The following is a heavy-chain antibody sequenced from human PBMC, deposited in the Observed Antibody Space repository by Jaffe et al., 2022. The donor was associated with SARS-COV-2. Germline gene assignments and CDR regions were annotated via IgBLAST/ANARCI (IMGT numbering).Heavy chain of an antibody. Sequence: QVQLQQWGAGLLKPSETLSLTCAVYGGSFSGYYWSWIRQPPGKGLEWIGEINHSGSTNYNPSLKSRVTISVDTSKNQFSLKLSSVTAADTAVYYCASGIAAAAMGYWGQGTLVTVSS. J-gene: IGHJ4*02. CDR2: INHSGST. CDR1: GGSFSGYY. CDR3: ASGIAAAAMGY. V-gene: IGHV4-34*01. D-gene: IGHD6-13*01.